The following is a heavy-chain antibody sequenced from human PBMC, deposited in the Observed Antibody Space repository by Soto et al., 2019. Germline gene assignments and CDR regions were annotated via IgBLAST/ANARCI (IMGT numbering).Heavy chain of an antibody. J-gene: IGHJ5*02. D-gene: IGHD2-2*01. V-gene: IGHV2-5*02. Sequence: SGPTLVNPTQTLTLTCTFSGFSLSTSGVNVGWFRQPPGKALEWLALIYWDDEKRYSPSLQNSLTVTKDTSRNQVVLTMTNMDPVDTATYYCSHRTLYCASTTCHKNNTYFDAWGQGTLVTVSS. CDR2: IYWDDEK. CDR3: SHRTLYCASTTCHKNNTYFDA. CDR1: GFSLSTSGVN.